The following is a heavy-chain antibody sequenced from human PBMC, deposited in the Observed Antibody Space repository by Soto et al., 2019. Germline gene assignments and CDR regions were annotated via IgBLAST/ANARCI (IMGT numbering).Heavy chain of an antibody. CDR2: ISGSGGST. Sequence: GGSLRLSCAASGFTFSSYAMSWVRQAPGKGLEWVSAISGSGGSTYYADSVKGRFTVSRDNSKNTLYLQMNSRRAEDTAVYYCAKDRDYPLAFDIWGQGTMVTVSS. V-gene: IGHV3-23*01. J-gene: IGHJ3*02. CDR3: AKDRDYPLAFDI. CDR1: GFTFSSYA. D-gene: IGHD4-17*01.